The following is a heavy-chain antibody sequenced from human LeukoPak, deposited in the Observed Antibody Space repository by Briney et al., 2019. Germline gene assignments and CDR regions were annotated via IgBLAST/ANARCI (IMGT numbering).Heavy chain of an antibody. D-gene: IGHD2-15*01. Sequence: SETLSLTCAVYGGSFSGYYWSWIRQPPGKGLEWIGEINHSGSTNYNPSLKSRVTISVDTSKNQFSLKLSSVTAADTAVYYCARGLSAIVYWGQGALVTVSS. J-gene: IGHJ4*02. CDR2: INHSGST. V-gene: IGHV4-34*01. CDR3: ARGLSAIVY. CDR1: GGSFSGYY.